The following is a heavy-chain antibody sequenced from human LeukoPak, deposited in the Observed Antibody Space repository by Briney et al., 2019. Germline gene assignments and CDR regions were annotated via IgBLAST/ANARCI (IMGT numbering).Heavy chain of an antibody. CDR3: ARGWSGYDY. V-gene: IGHV3-53*01. J-gene: IGHJ4*02. D-gene: IGHD3-10*01. CDR1: GFTVSAHS. CDR2: IYKNNNT. Sequence: PGGSLRLSCAASGFTVSAHSTTWAPPPPGKGLDWVSVIYKNNNTYHADSVRGRFTISRDNSRNTVYLQMNSLRAEDTAVYYCARGWSGYDYWGQGTLVTVSS.